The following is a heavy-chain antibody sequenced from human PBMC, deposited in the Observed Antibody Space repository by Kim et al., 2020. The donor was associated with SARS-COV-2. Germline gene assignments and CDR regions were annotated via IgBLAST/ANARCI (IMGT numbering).Heavy chain of an antibody. D-gene: IGHD3-22*01. V-gene: IGHV1-18*04. Sequence: ASVKVSCKASGYTFTSYGISWVRQAPGQGLEWMGWISAYNGNTNYAQKLQGRVTMTTDTSTSTAYMELRSLRSDDTAVYYCARDLHSSGYLDAFDIWGQGTMVTVSS. CDR1: GYTFTSYG. CDR2: ISAYNGNT. CDR3: ARDLHSSGYLDAFDI. J-gene: IGHJ3*02.